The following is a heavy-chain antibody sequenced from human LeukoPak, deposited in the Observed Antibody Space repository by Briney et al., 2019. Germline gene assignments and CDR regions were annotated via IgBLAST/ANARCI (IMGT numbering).Heavy chain of an antibody. CDR1: GGSISSGGYS. CDR3: ARRMLPYAFDI. J-gene: IGHJ3*02. V-gene: IGHV4-30-2*01. D-gene: IGHD2-8*01. CDR2: IYHSGSI. Sequence: PSQTLSLTCAVSGGSISSGGYSWSWIRQPPGKGLEWIGYIYHSGSIYYNPSLKSRVTISVDRSKNQFSLKLSSVTAADTAVYYCARRMLPYAFDIWGQGTMVTVSS.